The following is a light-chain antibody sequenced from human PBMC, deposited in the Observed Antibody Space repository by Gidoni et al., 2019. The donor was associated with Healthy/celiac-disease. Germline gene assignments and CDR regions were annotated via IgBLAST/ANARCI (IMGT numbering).Light chain of an antibody. J-gene: IGKJ4*01. Sequence: DIQVTQSPSSLSASVDDRVTITCRASQSISSYLNWYQQKPGKAPKLLIYDAYSLPSGVPSRFSRSGSGTDFTLTISSLRPEDFATYYCQQSYSTPLTFGGGTKVEIK. CDR2: DAY. CDR1: QSISSY. V-gene: IGKV1-39*01. CDR3: QQSYSTPLT.